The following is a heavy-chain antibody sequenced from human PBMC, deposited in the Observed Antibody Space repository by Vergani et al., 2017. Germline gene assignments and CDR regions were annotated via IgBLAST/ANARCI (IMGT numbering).Heavy chain of an antibody. CDR1: GDSVISTDYH. CDR3: ASKRGACRAAYCHSYDF. Sequence: QVQLQESCPGLVKPSETLSLTCTVSGDSVISTDYHWGWIRQPPGKGLEWIGSMDYSGSTSYNPSLESRISISFETPKNQFSLRLTSVTAADTALYYCASKRGACRAAYCHSYDFWGPGTLVGVSS. CDR2: MDYSGST. J-gene: IGHJ4*02. V-gene: IGHV4-39*01. D-gene: IGHD6-25*01.